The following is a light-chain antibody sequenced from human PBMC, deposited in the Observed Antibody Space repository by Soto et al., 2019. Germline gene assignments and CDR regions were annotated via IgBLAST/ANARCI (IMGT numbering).Light chain of an antibody. Sequence: EIVLTQSPGTLSLSPGERATLSCRASQSVSSSYLAWYQQKPGQAPRLLIYGASNRATGTPDRFSGSGSGTDFTLTISRLEPEDFAVYYCQQYGSWTFGQGTKVEIK. CDR3: QQYGSWT. CDR2: GAS. J-gene: IGKJ1*01. CDR1: QSVSSSY. V-gene: IGKV3-20*01.